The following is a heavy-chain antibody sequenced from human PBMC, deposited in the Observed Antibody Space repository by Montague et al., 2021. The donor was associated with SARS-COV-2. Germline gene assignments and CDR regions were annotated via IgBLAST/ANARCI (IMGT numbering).Heavy chain of an antibody. V-gene: IGHV2-5*02. D-gene: IGHD6-13*01. CDR3: AHRGGSSWTKPDFDY. J-gene: IGHJ4*02. Sequence: PALVKPTQTLTLTCTFSGFSLSTSGEAVGWIRQPPGKALEWLALIYWDDDKRYSPSLKSRLTITKDTSKNQVVLTMTNMDPVDTATYYCAHRGGSSWTKPDFDYWGQGTLVTVSS. CDR2: IYWDDDK. CDR1: GFSLSTSGEA.